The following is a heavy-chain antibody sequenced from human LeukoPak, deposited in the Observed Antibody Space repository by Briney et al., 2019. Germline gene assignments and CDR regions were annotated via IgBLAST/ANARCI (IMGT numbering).Heavy chain of an antibody. CDR2: ISYDGSNK. CDR1: GFTFSSYG. V-gene: IGHV3-30*18. Sequence: PGRSLRLSCAASGFTFSSYGMHWVRQAPGKGLEWVAVISYDGSNKYYADSVKGRFTISRDNSKNTLYLQMNSLRAEDTAVYYCAKGESSGSWGQGTLVTVSP. D-gene: IGHD6-19*01. J-gene: IGHJ4*02. CDR3: AKGESSGS.